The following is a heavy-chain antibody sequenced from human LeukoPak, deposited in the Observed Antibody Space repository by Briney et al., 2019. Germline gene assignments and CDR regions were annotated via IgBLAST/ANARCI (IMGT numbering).Heavy chain of an antibody. V-gene: IGHV4-4*07. Sequence: PSETLSLTCTVSGDSINNYYWTWIRQPAGKTLEWIGRVYITGSTNYNPSLKSRVTISLDTSKNQFSLKLTSVTAADTAVYYCARENYDTSGGADCRGQGTFVTVSS. CDR3: ARENYDTSGGADC. J-gene: IGHJ4*02. CDR2: VYITGST. D-gene: IGHD3-22*01. CDR1: GDSINNYY.